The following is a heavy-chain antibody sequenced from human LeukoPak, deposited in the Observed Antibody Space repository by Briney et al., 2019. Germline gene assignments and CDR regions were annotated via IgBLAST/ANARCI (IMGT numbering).Heavy chain of an antibody. CDR3: ARGDSSGWSYFDY. D-gene: IGHD6-19*01. CDR2: ISSSGGNI. J-gene: IGHJ4*02. Sequence: PGGSLRLSCAASGFTFSSYDMNWVRQAPGKGLELISHISSSGGNIYYADSVKGRFTISRDNAKNSLYLQLNSLRAEDTAVYYCARGDSSGWSYFDYWGQGTLVTVSS. V-gene: IGHV3-48*03. CDR1: GFTFSSYD.